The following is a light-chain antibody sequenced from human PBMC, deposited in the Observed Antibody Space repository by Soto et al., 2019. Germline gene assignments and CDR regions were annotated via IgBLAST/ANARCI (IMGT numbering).Light chain of an antibody. J-gene: IGLJ3*02. Sequence: QSVLTQPPSVSGAPGQRVTISCTGSSSNIGAGYDVHWYQQLPGTAPKVLIYGNSNRPSGVPDRFSGSKSGTSASLAITGLQAEDEADYYCQSYDSSLSAWVFGGGIKLTVL. CDR2: GNS. CDR1: SSNIGAGYD. CDR3: QSYDSSLSAWV. V-gene: IGLV1-40*01.